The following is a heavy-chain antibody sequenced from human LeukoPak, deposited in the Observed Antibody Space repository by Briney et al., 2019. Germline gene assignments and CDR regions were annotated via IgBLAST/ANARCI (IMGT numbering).Heavy chain of an antibody. J-gene: IGHJ4*02. V-gene: IGHV3-23*01. CDR1: RFTFSSFA. CDR3: AKERAPRVTTGGFDY. Sequence: GGSVRLSCAASRFTFSSFALLWVRQAPGKGLEGVFVISDSGGRTYYADFVKGRITISRDNSKNTLYLQMSSLRAEDTAVYYCAKERAPRVTTGGFDYWGQGTLVTVSS. CDR2: ISDSGGRT. D-gene: IGHD4-17*01.